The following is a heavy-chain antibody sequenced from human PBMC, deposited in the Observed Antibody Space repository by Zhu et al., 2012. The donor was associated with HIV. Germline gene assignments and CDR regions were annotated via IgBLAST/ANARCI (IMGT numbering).Heavy chain of an antibody. D-gene: IGHD2-2*01. J-gene: IGHJ3*01. CDR1: GGSITNHC. V-gene: IGHV4-59*11. CDR3: ARNVVFPAAAPHAFEV. CDR2: ISQTGNT. Sequence: QVQLQESGPGLVKPSETLSLTCTVSGGSITNHCWSWIRQPPGKGLEWIGYISQTGNTKYSPSLRSRVSISVDTSKNRFALKLSSMTAADTAVYYCARNVVFPAAAPHAFEVWGQGTNGHRL.